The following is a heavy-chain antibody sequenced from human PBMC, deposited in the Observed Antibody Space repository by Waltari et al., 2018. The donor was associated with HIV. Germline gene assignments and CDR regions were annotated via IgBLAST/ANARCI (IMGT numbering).Heavy chain of an antibody. CDR2: TIPTRGIA. CDR1: GGPFSSYT. D-gene: IGHD6-13*01. J-gene: IGHJ5*02. CDR3: ARAPGAAGNNWFDP. V-gene: IGHV1-69*02. Sequence: QVQLVQSGAEVTKPGSSVKVSCKASGGPFSSYTISWVRQAAGQGLKWMGRTIPTRGIANNAQQFEGRVTITADKSTRTAYMELSSLRSEDTAVYYCARAPGAAGNNWFDPWGQGTLVTVSS.